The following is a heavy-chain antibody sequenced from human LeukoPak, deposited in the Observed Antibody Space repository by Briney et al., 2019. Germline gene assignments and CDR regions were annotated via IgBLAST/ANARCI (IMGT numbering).Heavy chain of an antibody. Sequence: GGSLRLSCVASGFTFSSYSMNWVRQAPGKGLEWVSYIRSSSTNIYYADSVKGRFTISRDNAKNSLYLQMNSLRAEDTAVYYCAKISGDSSGVPFDYWGQGTLVTVSS. CDR3: AKISGDSSGVPFDY. J-gene: IGHJ4*02. CDR1: GFTFSSYS. V-gene: IGHV3-48*01. CDR2: IRSSSTNI. D-gene: IGHD3-22*01.